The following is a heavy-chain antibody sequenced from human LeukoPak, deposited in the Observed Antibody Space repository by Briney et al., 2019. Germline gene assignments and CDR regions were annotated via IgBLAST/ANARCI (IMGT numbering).Heavy chain of an antibody. V-gene: IGHV7-4-1*02. CDR3: ARAVVDGGATVFDY. J-gene: IGHJ4*02. CDR1: GYTFTSYA. CDR2: INSNTGNP. Sequence: ASVTVSCTASGYTFTSYAMNWVRQTPGQGLEWMGWINSNTGNPTYAQGFTGRFVFSLDTSVSTAYLQISSLKAEDTAVYYCARAVVDGGATVFDYWGQGTLVTVSS. D-gene: IGHD1-26*01.